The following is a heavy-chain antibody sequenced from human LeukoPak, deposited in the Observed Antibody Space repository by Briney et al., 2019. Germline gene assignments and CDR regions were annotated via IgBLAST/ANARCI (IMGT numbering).Heavy chain of an antibody. CDR3: AKEAMEYFDY. Sequence: GGSLRLSCAASGFTFSSYAMSWARQAPGKGLEWVSAVSGSGSNTYYTDSVQGRFTISRDNSKNTLYLQMDSLRAEDTAVYYCAKEAMEYFDYWGQGTLVTVSS. J-gene: IGHJ4*02. CDR2: VSGSGSNT. D-gene: IGHD5-18*01. V-gene: IGHV3-23*01. CDR1: GFTFSSYA.